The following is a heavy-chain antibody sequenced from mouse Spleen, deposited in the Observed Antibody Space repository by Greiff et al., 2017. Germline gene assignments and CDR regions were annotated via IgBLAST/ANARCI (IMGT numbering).Heavy chain of an antibody. CDR3: ARSGYSNTWFAY. V-gene: IGHV1-63*02. CDR2: IYPGGGYT. CDR1: GYTFTNYW. Sequence: QVQLQQSGAELVRPGTSVKISCKASGYTFTNYWLGWVKQRPGHGLEWIGDIYPGGGYTNYNEKFKGKATLTADTSSSTAYMQLSSLTSEDSAVYYCARSGYSNTWFAYWGQGTLVTVSA. J-gene: IGHJ3*01. D-gene: IGHD2-5*01.